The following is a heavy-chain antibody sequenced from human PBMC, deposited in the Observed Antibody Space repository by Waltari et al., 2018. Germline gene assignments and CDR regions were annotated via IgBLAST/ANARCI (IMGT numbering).Heavy chain of an antibody. Sequence: QVQLVESGGGVVQPGRSLRLSCAASGFTFSSYGMHWVRQAPGQGLEWGEGISYDGRNKYYADAVKGRFTISRDNSKNTLYLQMNSLRAEDTAVYYCAKVRSYGRPNYYYYGMDVWGQGTTVTVSS. CDR3: AKVRSYGRPNYYYYGMDV. J-gene: IGHJ6*02. CDR1: GFTFSSYG. CDR2: ISYDGRNK. V-gene: IGHV3-30*18. D-gene: IGHD5-18*01.